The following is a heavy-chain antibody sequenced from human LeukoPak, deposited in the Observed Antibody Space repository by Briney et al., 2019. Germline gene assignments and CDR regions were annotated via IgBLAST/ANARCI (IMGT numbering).Heavy chain of an antibody. CDR2: IYYSGRT. J-gene: IGHJ6*03. Sequence: SETLSLTCTVSSGSISSYHWSWIRQPPGMGLEWIGYIYYSGRTSYNPSLKSRVTISVDTSKNQFSLKLSSVTAADTAVYYCAREEFRTIFGVVFYYMDVWGKGTTVTVSS. CDR1: SGSISSYH. D-gene: IGHD3-3*01. V-gene: IGHV4-59*01. CDR3: AREEFRTIFGVVFYYMDV.